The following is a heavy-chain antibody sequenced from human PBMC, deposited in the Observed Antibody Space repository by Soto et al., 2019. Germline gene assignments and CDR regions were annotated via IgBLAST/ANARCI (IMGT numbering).Heavy chain of an antibody. CDR3: ARGHTTSPNWFDP. D-gene: IGHD2-2*01. V-gene: IGHV3-7*03. Sequence: EVQLVESGEGLVQPEGSLRLSCAASGFTFSSYWMSWVRQAPGKGLEWVANIKQDGSEKFYVDSVKGRFTISKDNAKNSVYLQMNSLRAEDTAAYYCARGHTTSPNWFDPWGQGTLVTVSS. CDR1: GFTFSSYW. J-gene: IGHJ5*02. CDR2: IKQDGSEK.